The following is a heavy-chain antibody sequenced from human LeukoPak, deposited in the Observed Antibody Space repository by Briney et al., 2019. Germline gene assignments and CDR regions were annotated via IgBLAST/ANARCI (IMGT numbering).Heavy chain of an antibody. J-gene: IGHJ4*02. CDR2: IIPILGIA. V-gene: IGHV1-69*04. CDR3: ARDLGSIGYYDSSGYQRD. Sequence: GASVKVSCKASGGTFSSYAISWVRQAPGQGLEWMGRIIPILGIANYAQKFQGRVTITADKSTGTAYMELSSLRSEDTAVYYCARDLGSIGYYDSSGYQRDWGQGTLVTVSS. D-gene: IGHD3-22*01. CDR1: GGTFSSYA.